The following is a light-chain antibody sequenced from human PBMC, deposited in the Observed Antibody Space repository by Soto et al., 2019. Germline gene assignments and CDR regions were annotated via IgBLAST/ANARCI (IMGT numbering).Light chain of an antibody. V-gene: IGLV2-11*01. CDR2: DVS. Sequence: QSALTQPRSVSGSLGQSVTISCTGTSSDVGTYNYVSWYQQHPGKAPKVMIYDVSERPSGVPDCFSGSKSGNTASLTISGLQAEYEADYYCCSYAGSPRYVLGTGTKLTVL. CDR3: CSYAGSPRYV. CDR1: SSDVGTYNY. J-gene: IGLJ1*01.